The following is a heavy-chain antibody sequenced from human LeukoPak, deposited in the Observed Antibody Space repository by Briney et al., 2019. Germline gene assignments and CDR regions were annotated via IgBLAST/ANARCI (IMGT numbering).Heavy chain of an antibody. J-gene: IGHJ3*02. CDR2: INHSGST. V-gene: IGHV4-34*01. CDR1: GGSFSGYY. Sequence: SETLSLTCAVYGGSFSGYYWSWIRQPPGKGLEWIGEINHSGSTNCNPSLKSRVTISVDTSKNQFSLKLSSVTAADTAVYYCARIRRRQAFDIWGQGTMVTVSS. CDR3: ARIRRRQAFDI.